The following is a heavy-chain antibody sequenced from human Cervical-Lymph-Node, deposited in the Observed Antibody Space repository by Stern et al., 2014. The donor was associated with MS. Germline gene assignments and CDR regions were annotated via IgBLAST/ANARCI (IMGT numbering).Heavy chain of an antibody. CDR2: INPNSRDT. Sequence: QVQLVQSGAEVKKPGASVKVSCKTSGYTFTDFYIHWVRQAPGQGLEWMGRINPNSRDTKFAQRFQGRVTMTRDTSISTAYMELSRLRSDDTAVYYCATPYSSGWSPDHWGQGTLVTVSS. CDR3: ATPYSSGWSPDH. CDR1: GYTFTDFY. J-gene: IGHJ5*02. D-gene: IGHD6-19*01. V-gene: IGHV1-2*06.